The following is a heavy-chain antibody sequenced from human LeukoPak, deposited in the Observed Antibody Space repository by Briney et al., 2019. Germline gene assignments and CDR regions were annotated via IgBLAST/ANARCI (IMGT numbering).Heavy chain of an antibody. Sequence: GGSLRLSCAASGFTFSSYAMSWVRQAPGKGLELVSTISDRGVITHYADSVKGRFTISRDNSKNTLYLQMNSLRAEDTAVYYCAKDAPGAGGYDIWGQGTMVTVSS. D-gene: IGHD2-8*02. J-gene: IGHJ3*02. V-gene: IGHV3-23*01. CDR2: ISDRGVIT. CDR3: AKDAPGAGGYDI. CDR1: GFTFSSYA.